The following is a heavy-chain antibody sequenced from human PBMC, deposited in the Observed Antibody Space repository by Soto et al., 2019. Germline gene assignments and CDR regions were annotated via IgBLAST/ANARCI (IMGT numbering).Heavy chain of an antibody. D-gene: IGHD3-10*01. V-gene: IGHV3-30-3*01. J-gene: IGHJ5*02. Sequence: PGGSLRLSCAASGFTFSTYSMHWVRQAPGKGLEWVAVISYDGSNKYYADSVKGRFTISRDNSKNTLYLQMNSLRTEDTAVYYCARGGSGSYYTGFQNCFDPWGQGTLVTVSS. CDR1: GFTFSTYS. CDR2: ISYDGSNK. CDR3: ARGGSGSYYTGFQNCFDP.